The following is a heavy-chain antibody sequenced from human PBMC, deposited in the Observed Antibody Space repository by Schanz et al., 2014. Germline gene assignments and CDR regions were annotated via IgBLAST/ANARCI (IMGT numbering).Heavy chain of an antibody. D-gene: IGHD5-12*01. CDR2: VSDDGNKK. J-gene: IGHJ4*02. CDR1: GFTLSSYG. CDR3: ARKVVATIGGYYDN. V-gene: IGHV3-30*03. Sequence: QVRLVESGGGVVQPGRSLRLSCAASGFTLSSYGMHWVRQAPGKGLEWVAVVSDDGNKKYYADSVKGRFTISRDNSKNTLYLQMNSLRVEDTAVYYCARKVVATIGGYYDNWGQGTLVIVSS.